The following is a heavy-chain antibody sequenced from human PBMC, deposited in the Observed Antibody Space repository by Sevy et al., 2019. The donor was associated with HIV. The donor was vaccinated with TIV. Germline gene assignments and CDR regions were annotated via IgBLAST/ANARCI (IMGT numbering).Heavy chain of an antibody. Sequence: GGSLRLSCAASGFTFSNYDMHWVRQAPGKGLDWVAVISHDERYKNYAHSVKVRFTISRDNFKNTLFLQMNSLRPEDTAVYFCARLVSCGGDCYYLDSWGQGALVTVSS. CDR2: ISHDERYK. V-gene: IGHV3-30*03. CDR1: GFTFSNYD. D-gene: IGHD2-21*02. CDR3: ARLVSCGGDCYYLDS. J-gene: IGHJ4*02.